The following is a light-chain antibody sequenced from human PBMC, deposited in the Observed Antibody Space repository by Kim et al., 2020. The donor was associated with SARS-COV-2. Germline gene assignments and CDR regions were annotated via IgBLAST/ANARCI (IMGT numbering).Light chain of an antibody. J-gene: IGKJ1*01. CDR3: QQYSGYSQT. V-gene: IGKV1-5*03. Sequence: DIQMTQSPSTLSASVGDRVIITCRASQNINNWLAWYQQKPGKAPKLLIYTASSLESGVPSRFSGSGSGTEFTLSISGLRPEDFATYYCQQYSGYSQTFGQGTKVDIK. CDR1: QNINNW. CDR2: TAS.